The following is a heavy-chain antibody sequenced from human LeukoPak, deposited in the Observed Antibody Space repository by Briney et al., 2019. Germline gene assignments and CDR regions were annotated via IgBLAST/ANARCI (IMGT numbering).Heavy chain of an antibody. J-gene: IGHJ4*02. V-gene: IGHV1-69*05. D-gene: IGHD5-24*01. CDR3: ARGNYILYYFDY. CDR1: GGTFSSDA. CDR2: IIPIFGTA. Sequence: SVKVSCKASGGTFSSDAISWVRQAPGQGLEWMGGIIPIFGTANYAQKFQGRVTITTDESTSTAYMELSSLRSEDTAVYYCARGNYILYYFDYWGQGTLVTVSS.